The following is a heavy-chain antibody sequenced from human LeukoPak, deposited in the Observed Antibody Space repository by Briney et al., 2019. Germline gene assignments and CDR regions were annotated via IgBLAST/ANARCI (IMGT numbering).Heavy chain of an antibody. J-gene: IGHJ6*02. CDR2: IYYSGST. CDR1: GGSISSYY. Sequence: SETLSLTCTVSGGSISSYYWSWIRQPPGKGLEWIGYIYYSGSTNYNPSLKSRVTISVDTSKNQFSLKLSSVTAAGTAVYYCARGDGGNPRRAGPYYYYGMDVWGQGTTVTVSS. V-gene: IGHV4-59*01. D-gene: IGHD4-23*01. CDR3: ARGDGGNPRRAGPYYYYGMDV.